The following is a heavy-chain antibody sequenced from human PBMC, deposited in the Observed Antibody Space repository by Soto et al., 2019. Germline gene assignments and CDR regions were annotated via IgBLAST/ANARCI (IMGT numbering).Heavy chain of an antibody. J-gene: IGHJ6*02. CDR3: ARRIVGVSVGYYYGMDV. Sequence: GGSLRLSCAASGFTFSSYSMNWVRQAPGKGLEWVSYISSSSSTIYYADSVKGRFTISRDNAKNSLYLQMNSLRGEDTAVYYCARRIVGVSVGYYYGMDVWGQGTTVTVSS. CDR2: ISSSSSTI. D-gene: IGHD1-26*01. CDR1: GFTFSSYS. V-gene: IGHV3-48*01.